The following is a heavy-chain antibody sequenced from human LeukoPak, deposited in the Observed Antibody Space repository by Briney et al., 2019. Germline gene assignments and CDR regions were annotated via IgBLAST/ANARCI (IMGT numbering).Heavy chain of an antibody. CDR2: INPNSGGT. CDR3: ARGEDYEYFQQ. Sequence: ASVKVSCKASGYTFTDYYIHWVRQAPGQGLEWMGWINPNSGGTNYAQKFQGRVTMTRDTSISTAYTELSRLRSDDTAAYYCARGEDYEYFQQWGQGTLVTVSS. J-gene: IGHJ1*01. V-gene: IGHV1-2*02. CDR1: GYTFTDYY. D-gene: IGHD4-11*01.